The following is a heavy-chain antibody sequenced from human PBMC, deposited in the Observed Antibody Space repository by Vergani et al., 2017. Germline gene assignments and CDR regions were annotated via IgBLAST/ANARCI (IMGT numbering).Heavy chain of an antibody. CDR2: INPSGGST. CDR3: ARDERYYYDSSSLGTLKY. J-gene: IGHJ4*02. Sequence: QVQLVQSGAEVKKPGASVKVSCKASGYTFTSYYMHWVRQAPGQGLEWMGIINPSGGSTSYAQKFQGRVTMTRETSTSTVYMELSSLRSEDTAVYYCARDERYYYDSSSLGTLKYWGQGTLVTVSS. D-gene: IGHD3-22*01. CDR1: GYTFTSYY. V-gene: IGHV1-46*01.